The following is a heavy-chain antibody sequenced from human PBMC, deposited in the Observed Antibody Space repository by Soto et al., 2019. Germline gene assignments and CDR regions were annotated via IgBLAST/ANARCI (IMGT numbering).Heavy chain of an antibody. CDR1: GSAFRTAW. V-gene: IGHV3-15*07. Sequence: PGGARRAPCSASGSAFRTAWKNGCPQGPGKGLEWVGRSKSKTDGGPADYADPVNGRFAVSRDDSKHIGYLKMNSLKIEDTAVYYCTSYSRTTMPEVRFDYWGHGTLVTVSS. CDR2: SKSKTDGGPA. J-gene: IGHJ4*01. CDR3: TSYSRTTMPEVRFDY. D-gene: IGHD3-10*01.